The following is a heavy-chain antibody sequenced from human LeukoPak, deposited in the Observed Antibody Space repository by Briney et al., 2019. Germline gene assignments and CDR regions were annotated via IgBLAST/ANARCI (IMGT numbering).Heavy chain of an antibody. CDR1: GGSMNTYY. J-gene: IGHJ4*02. D-gene: IGHD5-18*01. Sequence: SETLSLTCTVSGGSMNTYYWTWLRQPAGKGLEWLGRMYHSGTTNYNSPLYNPSLSSRVTMSVDGAKNQFSLRLKSVTTADTAIYFCARERGHGYNYGFVIDSWGQGSLVTVSS. CDR2: MYHSGTT. CDR3: ARERGHGYNYGFVIDS. V-gene: IGHV4-4*07.